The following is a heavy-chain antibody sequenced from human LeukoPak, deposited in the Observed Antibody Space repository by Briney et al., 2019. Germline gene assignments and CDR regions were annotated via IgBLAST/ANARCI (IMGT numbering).Heavy chain of an antibody. CDR3: ARDSAYCGGDCYSTFDY. J-gene: IGHJ4*02. CDR2: INPNSGGT. Sequence: ASVKVSCKASGHTFTGYYMHWVRQAPGQGLEWMGWINPNSGGTSYAQKFQGRVTMTRDTSTSTVYMELSSLRSEDTAVYYCARDSAYCGGDCYSTFDYWGQGTLVTVSS. CDR1: GHTFTGYY. V-gene: IGHV1-2*02. D-gene: IGHD2-21*02.